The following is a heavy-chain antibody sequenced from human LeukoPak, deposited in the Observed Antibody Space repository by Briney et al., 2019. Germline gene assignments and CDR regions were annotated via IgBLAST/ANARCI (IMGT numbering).Heavy chain of an antibody. V-gene: IGHV3-48*01. Sequence: PGGSLRLSCAASGFTFSSYSMNWVRQAPGKGLEWVSYISSSSSTVYYADSVKGRFTISRDNAKSSLYLQMNSLRAEDTAVYYCARVGWENWFDPWGQGTLVTVSS. CDR3: ARVGWENWFDP. CDR2: ISSSSSTV. D-gene: IGHD1-26*01. J-gene: IGHJ5*02. CDR1: GFTFSSYS.